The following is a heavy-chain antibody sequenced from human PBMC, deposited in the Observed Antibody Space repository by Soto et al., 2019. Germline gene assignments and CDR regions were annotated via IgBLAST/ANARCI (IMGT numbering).Heavy chain of an antibody. Sequence: QVQLMQSGAEVKKPGASVKASCKASGDTFTDYYIHWVRQAPGQGLEWMGTVNPSGGHTTYAQHFPGRLTMTRDTSTRRLDMELTSLTSDDTAVYYCAGGGHVVVVTAALDYWGQGTLVTVSS. D-gene: IGHD2-21*02. CDR3: AGGGHVVVVTAALDY. J-gene: IGHJ4*02. CDR2: VNPSGGHT. V-gene: IGHV1-46*01. CDR1: GDTFTDYY.